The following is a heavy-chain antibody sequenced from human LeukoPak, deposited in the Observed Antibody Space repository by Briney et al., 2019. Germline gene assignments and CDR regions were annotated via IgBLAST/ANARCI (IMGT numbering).Heavy chain of an antibody. D-gene: IGHD3-3*01. Sequence: GGSLRLSCAASGFSFSSYWMTWVRQAPGKGLEWVSYISSSSSTIYYADSVKGRFTISRDNAKNSLYLQMNSLRAEDTAVYYCARDDDFWSGYGDVWGQGTTVTVSS. CDR2: ISSSSSTI. CDR3: ARDDDFWSGYGDV. CDR1: GFSFSSYW. J-gene: IGHJ6*02. V-gene: IGHV3-48*01.